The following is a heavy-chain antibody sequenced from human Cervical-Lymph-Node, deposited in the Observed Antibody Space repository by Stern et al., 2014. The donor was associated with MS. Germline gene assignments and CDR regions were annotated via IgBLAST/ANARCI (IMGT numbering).Heavy chain of an antibody. CDR2: ISAYNGNT. CDR3: AREVDYYDSSGYYTHYDY. CDR1: GYTFTSYG. V-gene: IGHV1-18*01. Sequence: VQLVQSGAEVKKPGASVKVSCKASGYTFTSYGISWVRQAPGQGLEWMGWISAYNGNTNYAQKLQGRVTMTTDTSTSTAYMELRSLRSDDTAVYYCAREVDYYDSSGYYTHYDYWGQGTLVTVSS. D-gene: IGHD3-22*01. J-gene: IGHJ4*02.